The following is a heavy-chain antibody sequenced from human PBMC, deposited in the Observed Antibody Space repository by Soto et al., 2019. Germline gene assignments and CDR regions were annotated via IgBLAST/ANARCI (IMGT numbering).Heavy chain of an antibody. J-gene: IGHJ4*02. Sequence: DTLSLTCTVSGGSISSYYWSWIRQPPGKGLEWIGYIYYSGSTNYNPSLKSRVTISVDTSKNQFSLKLSSVTAADTAVYYCARASYYYDSSGYYVLFDYWGQGTLVTVSS. CDR1: GGSISSYY. CDR2: IYYSGST. CDR3: ARASYYYDSSGYYVLFDY. V-gene: IGHV4-59*01. D-gene: IGHD3-22*01.